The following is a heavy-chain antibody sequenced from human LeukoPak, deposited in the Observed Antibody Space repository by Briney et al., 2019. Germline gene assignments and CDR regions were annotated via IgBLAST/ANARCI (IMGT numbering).Heavy chain of an antibody. J-gene: IGHJ4*02. Sequence: GGILRLSCAASGFTFSSYGMSWVRQAPGKGLEWVSAISGSGGATYYADSVKGRFTISRDDPHNTLYLQMNSLRAEDTAVYFCARGGVDYYGSGTYYLMYYFDYWGQGALVTVSS. CDR2: ISGSGGAT. D-gene: IGHD3-10*01. CDR3: ARGGVDYYGSGTYYLMYYFDY. V-gene: IGHV3-23*01. CDR1: GFTFSSYG.